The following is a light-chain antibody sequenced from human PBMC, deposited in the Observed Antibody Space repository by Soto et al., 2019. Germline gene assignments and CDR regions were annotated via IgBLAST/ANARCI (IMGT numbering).Light chain of an antibody. Sequence: QSALTQPPSASGFPGQSVTISCTGPKSDIGGDNYVSWYHRQPGRAPKFIIYEVTERPSGVPGRFSGSKSGDTASLTVTGLQAEDEGEYYCSSFTGSNNYIVFGGGTKLTVL. V-gene: IGLV2-8*01. CDR1: KSDIGGDNY. CDR3: SSFTGSNNYIV. J-gene: IGLJ3*02. CDR2: EVT.